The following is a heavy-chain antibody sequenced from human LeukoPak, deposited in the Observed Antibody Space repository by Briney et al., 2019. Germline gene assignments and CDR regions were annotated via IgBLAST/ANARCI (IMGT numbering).Heavy chain of an antibody. Sequence: SVKVSCKASGGTFSNYAISWVRQASGQGLEWMGGIIPIFGTANYAQKFQGRVTITADKSTSTAYMELSSLRSEDTAVYYCARPHSYYGSGMGYFDYWGQGTLVTVSS. D-gene: IGHD3-10*01. J-gene: IGHJ4*02. CDR1: GGTFSNYA. CDR2: IIPIFGTA. CDR3: ARPHSYYGSGMGYFDY. V-gene: IGHV1-69*06.